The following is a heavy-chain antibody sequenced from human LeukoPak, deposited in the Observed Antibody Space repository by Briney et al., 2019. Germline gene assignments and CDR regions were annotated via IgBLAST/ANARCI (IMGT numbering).Heavy chain of an antibody. CDR1: GYTFTSYG. Sequence: ASVKVSCKASGYTFTSYGISWVRQAPGQVLEWMGWISAYNGNTNYAQKLQGRVTMTRDTSITTAYMEVSRLRYDDTAVYYCARGSWYDYVWGSYRSSVSDYWGQGTLVTVSS. CDR2: ISAYNGNT. D-gene: IGHD3-16*02. CDR3: ARGSWYDYVWGSYRSSVSDY. V-gene: IGHV1-18*01. J-gene: IGHJ4*02.